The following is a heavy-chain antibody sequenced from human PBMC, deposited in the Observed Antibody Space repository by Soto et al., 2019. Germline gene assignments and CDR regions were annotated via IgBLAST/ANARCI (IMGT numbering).Heavy chain of an antibody. V-gene: IGHV1-46*01. Sequence: QVQLVQSGAEVKKPGASVKVSCKSSGYTFTGYDMHWVRQAPGQGIEWMGIVDPSRASYAQKFQDRVFMTSDASTSTVYMEVSSLRSEDTAVYYCARDFLGIGSRPRTSMDVWGQGTKVIVSS. J-gene: IGHJ6*02. D-gene: IGHD1-20*01. CDR2: VDPSRA. CDR3: ARDFLGIGSRPRTSMDV. CDR1: GYTFTGYD.